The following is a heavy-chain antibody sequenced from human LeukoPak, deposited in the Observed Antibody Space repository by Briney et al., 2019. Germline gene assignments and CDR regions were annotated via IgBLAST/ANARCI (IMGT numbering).Heavy chain of an antibody. J-gene: IGHJ4*02. CDR2: VRFDGANK. V-gene: IGHV3-30*02. CDR1: GFSFSSYW. D-gene: IGHD6-6*01. Sequence: PGGSLRLSCAASGFSFSSYWMSWVRQAPGKGLEWVAFVRFDGANKFYVDSVKGRFAISRDNSKNTLHLQMNSLRAEDTAVYYCAKVGSIAAPVDYRGQGTLVTVSS. CDR3: AKVGSIAAPVDY.